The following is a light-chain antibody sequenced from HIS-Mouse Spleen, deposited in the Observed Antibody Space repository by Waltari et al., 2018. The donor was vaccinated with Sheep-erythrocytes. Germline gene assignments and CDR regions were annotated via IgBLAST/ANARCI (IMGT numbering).Light chain of an antibody. Sequence: AIRMTQSPSSLSASTGDRVTITCRASPGISSYFAWYQQKPGKAPQFLIYAASTLQSGVPSRFSGSGSETDFTLTISCLQSEEFATYYCQQYYSYPYTFGQGTKLEIK. CDR2: AAS. CDR1: PGISSY. CDR3: QQYYSYPYT. V-gene: IGKV1-8*01. J-gene: IGKJ2*01.